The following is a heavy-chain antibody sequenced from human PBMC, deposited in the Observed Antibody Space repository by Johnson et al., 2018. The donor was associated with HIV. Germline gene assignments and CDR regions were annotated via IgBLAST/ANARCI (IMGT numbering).Heavy chain of an antibody. Sequence: VQLVESGGGAVQPGGSLRLSCAASGFSFSAYGMHWVRQAPGKGLEWVANINQDGSEKYFVDSVKGRFTISRDNAKNSLYLQMNTLRAEDTAVYYCARGTLAAFDIWGQGTMVTVSS. CDR3: ARGTLAAFDI. CDR1: GFSFSAYG. J-gene: IGHJ3*02. CDR2: INQDGSEK. V-gene: IGHV3-7*02. D-gene: IGHD1-1*01.